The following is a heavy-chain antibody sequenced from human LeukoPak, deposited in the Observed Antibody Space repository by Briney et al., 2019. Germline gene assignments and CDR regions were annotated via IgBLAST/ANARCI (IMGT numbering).Heavy chain of an antibody. CDR3: ARRVSSSWYGIDY. V-gene: IGHV4-34*01. CDR2: INHSGST. CDR1: GGSFSGYY. Sequence: PSETLSLTCAVYGGSFSGYYWSWIRQPPGKGLEWIGEINHSGSTNYNPSLKSRVTISVDTSKNQFSLKLSSVTAADTAVYYCARRVSSSWYGIDYWGQGTLVTVSS. J-gene: IGHJ4*02. D-gene: IGHD6-13*01.